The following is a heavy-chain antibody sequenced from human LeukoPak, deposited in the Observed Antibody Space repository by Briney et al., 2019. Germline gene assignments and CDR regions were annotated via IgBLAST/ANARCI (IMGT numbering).Heavy chain of an antibody. CDR3: VARGGWARFDY. J-gene: IGHJ4*02. CDR2: ITSGTTYI. V-gene: IGHV3-21*01. CDR1: GFTFSDYN. Sequence: PGGSLRLSCAASGFTFSDYNMNWVRQSPEKGLEWVSSITSGTTYIYYADSVRGRFTISRDNADNSLYLQMNSLRAEDTAVYYCVARGGWARFDYWGQGTLVTVSS. D-gene: IGHD6-19*01.